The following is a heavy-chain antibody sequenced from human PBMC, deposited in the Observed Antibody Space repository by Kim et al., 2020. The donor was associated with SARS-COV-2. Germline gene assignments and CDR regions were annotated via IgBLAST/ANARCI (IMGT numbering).Heavy chain of an antibody. CDR1: GFTFSSYA. V-gene: IGHV3-30*04. Sequence: GGSLRLSCAASGFTFSSYAMHWVRQAPGKGLEWVAVISYDGSNKYYVDSVKGRFTISRDNSKNTLYLQMNSLRAEDTAMYYCARDSRDLYDYIWGNYRPYYDYCMDVWAQGTTDTVSS. CDR3: ARDSRDLYDYIWGNYRPYYDYCMDV. D-gene: IGHD3-16*02. J-gene: IGHJ6*02. CDR2: ISYDGSNK.